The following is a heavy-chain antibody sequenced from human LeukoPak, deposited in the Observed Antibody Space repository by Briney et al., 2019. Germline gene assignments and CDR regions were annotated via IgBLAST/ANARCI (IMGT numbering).Heavy chain of an antibody. CDR3: AKVSAYSYAYDYYDYGMDV. Sequence: PGGSLRLSCAASGFTFSIYGMHWVRQAPGKGLEWVAVIWNDGSNKYYADSVKGRFTISRDNSKNTLYLQMNSLRAEDTAIYYCAKVSAYSYAYDYYDYGMDVWGQGTTVTVSS. CDR2: IWNDGSNK. D-gene: IGHD5-18*01. V-gene: IGHV3-33*06. CDR1: GFTFSIYG. J-gene: IGHJ6*02.